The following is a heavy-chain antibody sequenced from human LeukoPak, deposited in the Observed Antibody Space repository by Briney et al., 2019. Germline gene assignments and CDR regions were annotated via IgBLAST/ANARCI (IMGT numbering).Heavy chain of an antibody. J-gene: IGHJ4*02. CDR3: ASEDVDTGDF. CDR2: ISHDGTNK. Sequence: GGSLRLSCAASGFTFTNPGIHWVRLAAGTGLEWVSFISHDGTNKYYSDSVDGRFTVSRLNSQNTVFLQMTDLRPDDTATYYCASEDVDTGDFWGQGTLVTVSS. CDR1: GFTFTNPG. V-gene: IGHV3-30*01. D-gene: IGHD5-18*01.